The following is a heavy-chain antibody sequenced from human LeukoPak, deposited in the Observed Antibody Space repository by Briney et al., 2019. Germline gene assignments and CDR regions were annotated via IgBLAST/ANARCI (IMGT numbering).Heavy chain of an antibody. V-gene: IGHV3-48*03. CDR2: ISSSGSTI. J-gene: IGHJ6*04. CDR1: GFTFSSYE. Sequence: PGGSLRLSCAASGFTFSSYEMNWVRQAPGKGLEWVSYISSSGSTIYYAGSVKGRFTISRDNAKNSLYLQVNSLRAEDTAVYYCARAGYCSSTSCPSHYYYGMDVWGKGTTVTVSS. CDR3: ARAGYCSSTSCPSHYYYGMDV. D-gene: IGHD2-2*01.